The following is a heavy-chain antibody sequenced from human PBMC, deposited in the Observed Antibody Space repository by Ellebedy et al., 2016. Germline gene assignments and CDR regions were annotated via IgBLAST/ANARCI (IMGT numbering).Heavy chain of an antibody. V-gene: IGHV1-18*01. Sequence: ASVKVSCKASGYTFTSYGISWVRQAPGQGLEWMGWISAYNGNTKYAQKLQGRVTMTTDTSTSTAYMELSSLRSEDTAVYYCAREPWVATNKTPGVFFDYWGQGTLVTVSS. CDR2: ISAYNGNT. D-gene: IGHD5-24*01. CDR3: AREPWVATNKTPGVFFDY. J-gene: IGHJ4*02. CDR1: GYTFTSYG.